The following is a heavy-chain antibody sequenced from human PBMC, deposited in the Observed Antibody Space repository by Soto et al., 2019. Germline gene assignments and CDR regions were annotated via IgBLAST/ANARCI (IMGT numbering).Heavy chain of an antibody. J-gene: IGHJ3*02. V-gene: IGHV3-21*01. CDR1: GFTFTRYS. CDR2: ISSSSSYI. D-gene: IGHD6-13*01. CDR3: ARTKAAAGTLGAFDI. Sequence: PGGSLRLSCAASGFTFTRYSMNWVRQAPGKGLEWVSSISSSSSYIYYADSVKGRFTISRDNAKNSLYLQMNSLRAEDTAVYYCARTKAAAGTLGAFDIWGQGTMVTVSS.